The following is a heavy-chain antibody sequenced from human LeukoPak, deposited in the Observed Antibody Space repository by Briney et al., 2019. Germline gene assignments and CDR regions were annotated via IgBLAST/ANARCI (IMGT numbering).Heavy chain of an antibody. J-gene: IGHJ4*02. CDR3: AAVSLHLFDY. Sequence: SVKVSCKASGFTFTSSAEQWVRQARGQRLEWIGWIVVGSGNTNYAQKFQERVTITRDMSTSTAYMELSSLRSEDTAVYYCAAVSLHLFDYWGQGTLVTVSS. CDR2: IVVGSGNT. D-gene: IGHD2-15*01. V-gene: IGHV1-58*01. CDR1: GFTFTSSA.